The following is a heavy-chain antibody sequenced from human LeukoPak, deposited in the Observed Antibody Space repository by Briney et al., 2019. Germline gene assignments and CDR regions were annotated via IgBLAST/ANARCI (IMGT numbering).Heavy chain of an antibody. D-gene: IGHD3-10*01. V-gene: IGHV3-11*01. CDR3: ARFAAPGSYYIDY. Sequence: GGSLRLSCAASGFTFSDYYMSWIRQAPGKGLEWVSYIGGSGTTIFYAHSVKGRFTISRDNAKNSLYLQMNSLRAEDTAVDYCARFAAPGSYYIDYWGQGTLITVSS. CDR2: IGGSGTTI. CDR1: GFTFSDYY. J-gene: IGHJ4*02.